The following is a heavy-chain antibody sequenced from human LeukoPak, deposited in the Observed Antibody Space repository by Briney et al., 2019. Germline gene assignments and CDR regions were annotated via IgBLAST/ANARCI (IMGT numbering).Heavy chain of an antibody. V-gene: IGHV1-46*01. CDR2: INPSGGST. CDR3: ARDRRNGNYYMDV. D-gene: IGHD2-8*01. J-gene: IGHJ6*03. Sequence: ASVKVSCKASGYTFTSYYMHWVRQVPGQGLEWMGIINPSGGSTSYAQKFQGRVTMTRDTSTSTVYMELSSLRSEDTAVYYCARDRRNGNYYMDVWGKGTTVTVSS. CDR1: GYTFTSYY.